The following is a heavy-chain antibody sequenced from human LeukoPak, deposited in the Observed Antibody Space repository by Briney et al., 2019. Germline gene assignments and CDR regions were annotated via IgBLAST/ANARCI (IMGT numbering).Heavy chain of an antibody. CDR3: VRLYKIEGADL. CDR2: IRNDGTTT. Sequence: GGSLRLSCAASGFTFSTYSMHWVRQTPGKGLVWVSSIRNDGTTTNYADSVKGRFTISRDNAKNTLYLQMNSLRAEHTAVYYCVRLYKIEGADLWGRGTLVTVSS. D-gene: IGHD1-14*01. J-gene: IGHJ2*01. CDR1: GFTFSTYS. V-gene: IGHV3-74*01.